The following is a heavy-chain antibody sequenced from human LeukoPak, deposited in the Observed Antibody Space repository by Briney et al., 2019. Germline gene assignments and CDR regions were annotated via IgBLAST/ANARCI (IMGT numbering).Heavy chain of an antibody. J-gene: IGHJ4*01. CDR2: IKSKSDGETA. V-gene: IGHV3-15*01. CDR1: GFTVSNAW. Sequence: KSGGSLRLSCAASGFTVSNAWMSWVRQAPGKGLEWVGRIKSKSDGETAEYAAPVKGRFTISRDDSKNTLYLQMNSLKTEDTAVYYCTTYSSSWSHFEYWGQGTMVTVSS. D-gene: IGHD6-13*01. CDR3: TTYSSSWSHFEY.